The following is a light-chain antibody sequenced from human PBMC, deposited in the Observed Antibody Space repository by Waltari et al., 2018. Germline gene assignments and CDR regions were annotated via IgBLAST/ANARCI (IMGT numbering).Light chain of an antibody. CDR1: QTISNW. CDR3: LQYNSYSWT. J-gene: IGKJ1*01. V-gene: IGKV1-5*03. CDR2: KAS. Sequence: DIQMTQSPSTLSASVRDRVTLTCRASQTISNWLAWCQQKPGKAPKLLIYKASGLESGVPSRFSGSGSGTDFTLTISSLQPEDVGTYYCLQYNSYSWTFGHGTKVEI.